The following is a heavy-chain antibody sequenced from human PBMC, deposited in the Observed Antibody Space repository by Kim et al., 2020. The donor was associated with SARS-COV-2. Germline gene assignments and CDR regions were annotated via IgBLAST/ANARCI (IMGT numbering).Heavy chain of an antibody. Sequence: KFQGRVTITADESTSTAYMELSSLRSEDTAVYYCARGGTKIVGATAFDYWGQGTLVTVSS. D-gene: IGHD1-26*01. J-gene: IGHJ4*02. V-gene: IGHV1-69*01. CDR3: ARGGTKIVGATAFDY.